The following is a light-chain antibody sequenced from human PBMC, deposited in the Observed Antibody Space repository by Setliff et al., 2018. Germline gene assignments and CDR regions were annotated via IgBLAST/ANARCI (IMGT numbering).Light chain of an antibody. J-gene: IGLJ1*01. Sequence: QSVLAQPPSASGSPGQSVTISCTRTSSDVGGINHVSWYQQHPGKAPRLMIFEVSKRPSGVPDRFSGSKSGNTASLTVSELQAEDEADYYCSSYAGNYIYVFGTGTKVTVL. CDR3: SSYAGNYIYV. CDR2: EVS. CDR1: SSDVGGINH. V-gene: IGLV2-8*01.